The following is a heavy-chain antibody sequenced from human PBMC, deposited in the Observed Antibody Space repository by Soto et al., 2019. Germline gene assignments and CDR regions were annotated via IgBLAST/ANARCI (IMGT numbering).Heavy chain of an antibody. Sequence: EVQVVEWGGGLEQPGRSLRLSCAASGFSFDDYAMHWVRQAPGKGLEWVSCISWNSGNIVYSDSVKGRFTISRDNAKHSLSLQMNSLRAEDTALYYCTKGSSTSCFSPLDHWGQGTLVTVSS. J-gene: IGHJ4*02. CDR3: TKGSSTSCFSPLDH. V-gene: IGHV3-9*01. CDR2: ISWNSGNI. CDR1: GFSFDDYA. D-gene: IGHD2-2*01.